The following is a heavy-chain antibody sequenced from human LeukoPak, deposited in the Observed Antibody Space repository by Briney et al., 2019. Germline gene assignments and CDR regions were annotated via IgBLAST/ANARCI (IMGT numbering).Heavy chain of an antibody. CDR3: ARWLELMRNFDW. V-gene: IGHV3-7*01. D-gene: IGHD5-24*01. J-gene: IGHJ4*02. Sequence: GGPLTLSCVGSGFTFSDYWMSWVRQPPGKGLEWVANIKQDGSEKDYVDALKGRFTISRDNANNSLYLQMNSLRAEDTAVYYCARWLELMRNFDWWGQGTLVTVSS. CDR2: IKQDGSEK. CDR1: GFTFSDYW.